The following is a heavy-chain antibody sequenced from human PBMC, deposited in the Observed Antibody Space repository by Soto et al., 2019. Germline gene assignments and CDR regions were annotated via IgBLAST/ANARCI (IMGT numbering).Heavy chain of an antibody. J-gene: IGHJ4*02. V-gene: IGHV4-30-4*08. CDR3: ARDFKRYSSSPGPLEY. Sequence: PSETLSLTCTASSGSISTGGVYSWTWIRHRPGKGLEWSENICCSGSTYYIPSLKSRLTISVDTSKNQFSLKLTSATAADTAVYYCARDFKRYSSSPGPLEYWGQGTLVTVSS. D-gene: IGHD6-6*01. CDR1: SGSISTGGVYS. CDR2: ICCSGST.